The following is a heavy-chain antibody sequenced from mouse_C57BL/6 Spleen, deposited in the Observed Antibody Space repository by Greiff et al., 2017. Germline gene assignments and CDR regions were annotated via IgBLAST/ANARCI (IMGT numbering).Heavy chain of an antibody. D-gene: IGHD3-3*01. J-gene: IGHJ4*01. CDR2: INPNSGST. Sequence: QVQLQQPGAELVKPGASVKLSCKASGYTFTSYWMHWVKQRPGQGLEWIGMINPNSGSTNYNEKFKSKATLTVDKSSSTAYMQLCSLTSEDSAVXYCARGWSYYYAMDYWGQGTSVTVSS. CDR1: GYTFTSYW. CDR3: ARGWSYYYAMDY. V-gene: IGHV1-64*01.